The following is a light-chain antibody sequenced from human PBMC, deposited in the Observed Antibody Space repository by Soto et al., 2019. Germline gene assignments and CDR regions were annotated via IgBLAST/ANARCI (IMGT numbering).Light chain of an antibody. Sequence: QSVLTQPPSASGSPGQSVTISCTGTSSDVGGYNYVSWYQQHPGKAPKLMIYEVSKRPSGVPDRFSGSKSGSTASLTVSGLQAEDEADYYCSSYSGSNNFVFGTG. CDR1: SSDVGGYNY. CDR2: EVS. J-gene: IGLJ1*01. CDR3: SSYSGSNNFV. V-gene: IGLV2-8*01.